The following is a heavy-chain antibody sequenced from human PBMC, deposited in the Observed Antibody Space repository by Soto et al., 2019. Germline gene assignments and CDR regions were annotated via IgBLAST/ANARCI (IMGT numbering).Heavy chain of an antibody. J-gene: IGHJ4*02. Sequence: EVQLVQSGAEVKKPGESLKISCKGSGYSFTSYWIGWVRQMPGKGLEWMGIIYPGDSDTRYSPSFQGQVTISADKSISTAYLQWSSLKASDTAMYYCARHEVYCSGGSCYSEVGDYWGQGTLVTVSS. CDR3: ARHEVYCSGGSCYSEVGDY. CDR2: IYPGDSDT. CDR1: GYSFTSYW. V-gene: IGHV5-51*01. D-gene: IGHD2-15*01.